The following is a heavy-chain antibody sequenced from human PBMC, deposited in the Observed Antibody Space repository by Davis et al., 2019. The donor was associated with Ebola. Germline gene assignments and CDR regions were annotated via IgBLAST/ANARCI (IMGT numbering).Heavy chain of an antibody. V-gene: IGHV3-30*02. CDR1: GFTFSSYG. D-gene: IGHD6-19*01. CDR3: AKIQFSNGWSAFDF. J-gene: IGHJ4*02. Sequence: GESLKISCAASGFTFSSYGIHWVRQAPGKGLQWVLFIRYDGSTKYYADSVKGRFTISRDNSKNTLYLQMNSLRAEDTAVYYCAKIQFSNGWSAFDFWGQGTLVTVSA. CDR2: IRYDGSTK.